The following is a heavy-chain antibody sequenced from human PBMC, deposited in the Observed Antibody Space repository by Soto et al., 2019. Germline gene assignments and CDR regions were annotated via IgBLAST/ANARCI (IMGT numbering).Heavy chain of an antibody. CDR2: ISSYNGVA. D-gene: IGHD5-12*01. Sequence: ASVKVSCKASGYTFTSYGISWVRQAPGQGLEWMGWISSYNGVANYAQKLQGRVTLTTDSSTSTAYMEVRSLRVDDTAVYYCARDHRGYGTFDHWGQGTLVTVSS. CDR3: ARDHRGYGTFDH. J-gene: IGHJ4*02. CDR1: GYTFTSYG. V-gene: IGHV1-18*01.